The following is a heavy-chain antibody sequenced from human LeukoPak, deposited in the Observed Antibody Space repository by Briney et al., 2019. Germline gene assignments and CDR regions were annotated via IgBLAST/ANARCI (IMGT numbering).Heavy chain of an antibody. J-gene: IGHJ3*02. D-gene: IGHD6-13*01. CDR2: IIPILGIA. CDR1: GGTFSSYA. V-gene: IGHV1-69*04. Sequence: ASVKVSCKASGGTFSSYAISWVRQAPGQGLEWMGRIIPILGIANYAQKFQGRVTITADKSTSTAYMELSSLRSEDTAVYYCARVSSSSWPDAFDIWGQGTMVTVSS. CDR3: ARVSSSSWPDAFDI.